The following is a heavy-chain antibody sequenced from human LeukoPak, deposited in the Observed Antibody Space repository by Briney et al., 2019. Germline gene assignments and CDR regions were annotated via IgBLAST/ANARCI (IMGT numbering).Heavy chain of an antibody. Sequence: GGSLRLSCATSGFTFSNYGMTWARQAPGKGLEWVSYISNSITTTYYADSVKGRFTISRDNAKTSLYLQMNSLRAEDTAVYYCARDGGYAYGIDYWGQGTLVTVSS. CDR3: ARDGGYAYGIDY. D-gene: IGHD5-18*01. CDR1: GFTFSNYG. V-gene: IGHV3-48*01. J-gene: IGHJ4*02. CDR2: ISNSITTT.